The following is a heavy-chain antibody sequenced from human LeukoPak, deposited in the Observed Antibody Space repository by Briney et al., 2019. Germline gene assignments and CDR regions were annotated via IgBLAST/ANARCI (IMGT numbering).Heavy chain of an antibody. D-gene: IGHD6-19*01. CDR2: TYYGSKWYN. CDR1: GDSVSSNSAA. CDR3: ARDREWIAVAGGWFDP. Sequence: SRTLSLTCAISGDSVSSNSAAWNWIRQSPSRGLEWLGRTYYGSKWYNDYAVSVKSPMTINPDTSKKQYSLQLNSVTPEDTAVYYCARDREWIAVAGGWFDPWGQGTLVTVSS. J-gene: IGHJ5*02. V-gene: IGHV6-1*01.